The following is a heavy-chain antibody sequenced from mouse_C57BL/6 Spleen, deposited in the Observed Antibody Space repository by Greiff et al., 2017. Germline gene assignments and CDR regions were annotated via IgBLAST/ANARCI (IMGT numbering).Heavy chain of an antibody. J-gene: IGHJ4*01. V-gene: IGHV1-72*01. CDR2: IDPNSGGT. Sequence: QVQLQQPGAELVKPGASMKLSCKASGYTFTSYWMHWVKQRPGRGLEWIGRIDPNSGGTKYNEKFKSKATLTVDKPSSTAYMQLSSLTSEDSAVYYCARDYSNSYYYAMDYWGQGTSVTVSS. CDR3: ARDYSNSYYYAMDY. CDR1: GYTFTSYW. D-gene: IGHD2-5*01.